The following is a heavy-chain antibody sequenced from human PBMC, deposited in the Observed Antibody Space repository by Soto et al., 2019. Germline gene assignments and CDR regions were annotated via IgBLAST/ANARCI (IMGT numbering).Heavy chain of an antibody. CDR2: FDPEDGET. J-gene: IGHJ5*02. Sequence: ASVKVSCKVSGYTLTELSMHWVRQAPGKGLEWMGGFDPEDGETIYAQKFQGRVTMTEDTSTDTAYMELSSLRSEDTAVYYCAIESPIFWSGYFRGFRWFDPWGQGTLVTVSS. CDR3: AIESPIFWSGYFRGFRWFDP. D-gene: IGHD3-3*01. V-gene: IGHV1-24*01. CDR1: GYTLTELS.